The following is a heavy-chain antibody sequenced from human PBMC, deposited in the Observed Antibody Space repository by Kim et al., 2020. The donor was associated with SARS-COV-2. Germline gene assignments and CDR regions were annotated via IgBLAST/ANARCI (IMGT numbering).Heavy chain of an antibody. CDR3: VKGYFGELYFPLCY. CDR1: GFRFDDFA. CDR2: INWNTDHI. Sequence: GGSLRLSCVVSGFRFDDFAFHWVRQPPGKGLEWVSGINWNTDHIAYADSVKGRFTISRDNRKYSLYLQMNSLRAEDTALYYCVKGYFGELYFPLCYWGRGTLVTVSS. V-gene: IGHV3-9*01. J-gene: IGHJ4*02. D-gene: IGHD3-10*01.